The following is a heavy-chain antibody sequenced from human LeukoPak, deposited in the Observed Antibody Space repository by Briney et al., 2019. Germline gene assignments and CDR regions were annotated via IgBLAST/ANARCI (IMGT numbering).Heavy chain of an antibody. CDR2: INYYGKT. V-gene: IGHV4-39*07. CDR1: GNSISSSSYY. Sequence: SSETLSLTCTVSGNSISSSSYYWVWIRQPPGKGLEWIGSINYYGKTYYNPSVKSRVTISVDTSKNQFSLMVRSVTAADTAVYYCGRSAGFVHFDHWGQGTLVTVTS. D-gene: IGHD3-16*01. CDR3: GRSAGFVHFDH. J-gene: IGHJ4*02.